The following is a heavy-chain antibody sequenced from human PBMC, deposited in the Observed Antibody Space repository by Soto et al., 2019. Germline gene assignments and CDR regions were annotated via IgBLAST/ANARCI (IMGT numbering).Heavy chain of an antibody. Sequence: SETLSLTCTVSGGSISSGDFCWSWIRQPPGKGLEWIGYIYYSGSTNYNPSLKSRVTISVDTSKNQFSLRLSSVTAADTAVYYCASYNYYDSSGYYNPFDYWGQGTLVTVSS. V-gene: IGHV4-30-4*01. CDR2: IYYSGST. J-gene: IGHJ4*02. CDR1: GGSISSGDFC. CDR3: ASYNYYDSSGYYNPFDY. D-gene: IGHD3-22*01.